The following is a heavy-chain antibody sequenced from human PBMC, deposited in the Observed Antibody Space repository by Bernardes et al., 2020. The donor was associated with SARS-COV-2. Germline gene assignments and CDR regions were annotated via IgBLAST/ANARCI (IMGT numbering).Heavy chain of an antibody. Sequence: GESLNIPCQGSGYRLSSYWNAWVRQVPGTGQEWVAMIYPGNSDTRYSPSFEGQVTIPVDNYLPTAYLQWSSLKASDTDIYYCATAWEGSWGQGALVTVSS. J-gene: IGHJ4*02. CDR3: ATAWEGS. V-gene: IGHV5-51*01. D-gene: IGHD1-26*01. CDR1: GYRLSSYW. CDR2: IYPGNSDT.